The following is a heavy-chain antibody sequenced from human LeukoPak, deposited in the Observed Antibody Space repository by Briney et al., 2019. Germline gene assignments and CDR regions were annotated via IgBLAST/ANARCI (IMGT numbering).Heavy chain of an antibody. Sequence: SETLSLTCTVSGGSFSSSSYYWGWIRQPPGKGLEWIGSIYYSGSIYYNPSLKSRVTISVDKSKNQFSLKLSSVTAADTAVYYCAGGRIVGATDAFDIWAQGTMVTVS. D-gene: IGHD1-26*01. CDR3: AGGRIVGATDAFDI. J-gene: IGHJ3*02. V-gene: IGHV4-39*01. CDR2: IYYSGSI. CDR1: GGSFSSSSYY.